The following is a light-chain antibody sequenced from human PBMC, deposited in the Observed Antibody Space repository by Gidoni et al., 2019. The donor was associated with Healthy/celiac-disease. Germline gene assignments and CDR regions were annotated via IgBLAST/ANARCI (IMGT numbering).Light chain of an antibody. Sequence: DIVLTPSPGTLSLSPGERATLSCTASQSVSSSDLAWYQQNPGQAPRLLIYCASSRATGIPDRFSGSGSGTDFTLTISRLEPEDFAVYYCHQYGSSPLTFGGGTKVEIK. CDR1: QSVSSSD. CDR2: CAS. CDR3: HQYGSSPLT. J-gene: IGKJ4*01. V-gene: IGKV3-20*01.